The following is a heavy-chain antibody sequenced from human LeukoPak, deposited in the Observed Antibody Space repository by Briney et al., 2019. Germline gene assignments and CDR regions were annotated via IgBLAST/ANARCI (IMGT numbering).Heavy chain of an antibody. CDR3: ARRKRSACSSTSCLLNWFDP. D-gene: IGHD2-2*01. Sequence: NASETLSLTCTVSGDSISSGNYYWGWIRQPPGKGLEWIGNIYYSGSTYYNPSLKSRVSMSLDTSKNQFSLKLSSVTAADTAVYYCARRKRSACSSTSCLLNWFDPWGQGTLVTVSS. CDR1: GDSISSGNYY. J-gene: IGHJ5*02. V-gene: IGHV4-39*01. CDR2: IYYSGST.